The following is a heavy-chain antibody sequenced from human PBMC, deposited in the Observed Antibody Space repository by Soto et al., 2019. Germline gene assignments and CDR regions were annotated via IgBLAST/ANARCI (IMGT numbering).Heavy chain of an antibody. CDR1: GYTFTSYD. J-gene: IGHJ4*02. CDR2: VNPNSGNT. D-gene: IGHD1-1*01. CDR3: ARGTRRDGYSYDY. Sequence: QVQLVQSGAEVKKPVASVKGSCKASGYTFTSYDINWVRQATGLGLEWMGWVNPNSGNTGYAQKFQGRVTLTRNTYISTAYMELSNLSSDNTAVYYCARGTRRDGYSYDYWGQGIFVTVSS. V-gene: IGHV1-8*01.